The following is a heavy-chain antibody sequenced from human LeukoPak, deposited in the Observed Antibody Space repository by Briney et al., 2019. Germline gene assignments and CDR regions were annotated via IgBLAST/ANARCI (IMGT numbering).Heavy chain of an antibody. J-gene: IGHJ4*02. Sequence: ASVKVSCKASGGTFSSYAISWVRQAPGQGLEWMGRIIPIFGTANYAQKFQGRVTITTDESTSTAYMELSSLRSEDTAVYYCATSPYYYDSSGYYSNPYYFDYWGPGTLVTVSS. V-gene: IGHV1-69*05. CDR3: ATSPYYYDSSGYYSNPYYFDY. D-gene: IGHD3-22*01. CDR1: GGTFSSYA. CDR2: IIPIFGTA.